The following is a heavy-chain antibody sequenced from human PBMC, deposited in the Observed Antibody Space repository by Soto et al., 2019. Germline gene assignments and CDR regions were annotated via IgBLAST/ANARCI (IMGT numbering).Heavy chain of an antibody. CDR1: GGSFSGYY. Sequence: SETLSLTCAVYGGSFSGYYWSWIRQPPGKGLEWIGYINHSGSTNYNPSLKSRVTISVDTPKNQFSLKLSSVTAADTAVYYCAKNWNWGSLVHWGQGTLVTVS. CDR3: AKNWNWGSLVH. D-gene: IGHD7-27*01. CDR2: INHSGST. V-gene: IGHV4-34*01. J-gene: IGHJ4*02.